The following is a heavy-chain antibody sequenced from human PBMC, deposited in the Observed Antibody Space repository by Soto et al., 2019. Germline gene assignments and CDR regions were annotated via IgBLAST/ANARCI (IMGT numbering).Heavy chain of an antibody. CDR1: GFTFSSYA. J-gene: IGHJ6*02. CDR3: ARIPKRYSSGWYASPIDYYYYGTDV. Sequence: LRLSCAASGFTFSSYAMHWVRQAPGKGLEWVAVISYDGSNKYYADSVKGRFTISRDNSKNTLYLQMNSLRAEDTAVYYCARIPKRYSSGWYASPIDYYYYGTDVWGQGTTVTVSS. CDR2: ISYDGSNK. D-gene: IGHD6-19*01. V-gene: IGHV3-30-3*01.